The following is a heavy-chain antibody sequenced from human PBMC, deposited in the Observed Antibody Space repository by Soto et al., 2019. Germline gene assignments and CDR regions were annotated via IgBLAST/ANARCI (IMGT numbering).Heavy chain of an antibody. CDR3: AKGVPGIAVAGTGYFQH. D-gene: IGHD6-19*01. CDR1: GFTFSSYA. Sequence: HGGSLRLSCAASGFTFSSYAMSWVRQAPGKGLEWVSGISGSGDSTYYADSVKGRFTISRDNSKNTLYLQMNSLRAEDTAVYYCAKGVPGIAVAGTGYFQHWGQGTLVTVSS. J-gene: IGHJ1*01. V-gene: IGHV3-23*01. CDR2: ISGSGDST.